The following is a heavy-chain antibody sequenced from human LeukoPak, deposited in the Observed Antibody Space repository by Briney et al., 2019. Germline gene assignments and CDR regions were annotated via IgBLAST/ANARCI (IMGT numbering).Heavy chain of an antibody. CDR1: SGSISTSTYY. CDR2: IYYSGST. D-gene: IGHD1-26*01. J-gene: IGHJ4*02. V-gene: IGHV4-61*05. Sequence: PSETLSLTCTVSSGSISTSTYYWGWIRQPPGKGLEWIGYIYYSGSTNYNPSLKSRVTISVDTSKNQFSLKLRSVAAADTAVYYCAGSSGSYKGGDDYWGQGTLVTVSS. CDR3: AGSSGSYKGGDDY.